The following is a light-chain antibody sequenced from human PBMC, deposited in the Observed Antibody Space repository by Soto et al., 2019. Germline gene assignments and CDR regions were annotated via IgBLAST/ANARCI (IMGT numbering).Light chain of an antibody. CDR1: QSISSW. Sequence: DSQMTQYPSTLSASIGDRVTITCRAGQSISSWLAWYQQKPGKAPKLLISKASTLQSGVPPRFSGSGSGTEFALTISSLQPDDFACSCCQQYDVYPMSFGGGTKVEIK. CDR2: KAS. CDR3: QQYDVYPMS. V-gene: IGKV1-5*03. J-gene: IGKJ4*01.